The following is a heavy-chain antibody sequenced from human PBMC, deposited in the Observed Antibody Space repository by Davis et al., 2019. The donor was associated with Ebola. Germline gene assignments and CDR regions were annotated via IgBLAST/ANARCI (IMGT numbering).Heavy chain of an antibody. CDR1: GYTFTGYY. CDR2: INPNSGGT. D-gene: IGHD3-10*01. J-gene: IGHJ5*02. CDR3: ARGVTMVRFPVWFDP. V-gene: IGHV1-2*04. Sequence: ASVKVSCKASGYTFTGYYMHWVRQAPGQGLEWMGWINPNSGGTNYAQKFQGWVTMTRDTSISTAYMELSRLRSDDTAVYYCARGVTMVRFPVWFDPWGQGTLVTVSS.